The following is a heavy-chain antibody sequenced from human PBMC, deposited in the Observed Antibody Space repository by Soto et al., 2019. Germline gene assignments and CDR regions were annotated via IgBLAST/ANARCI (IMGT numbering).Heavy chain of an antibody. V-gene: IGHV4-30-4*01. D-gene: IGHD6-13*01. CDR3: ARDNSRGPYGMDV. J-gene: IGHJ6*02. CDR1: GGSISSGDYY. Sequence: SETLSLTCPVSGGSISSGDYYWSWIRQPPGKGLEWIGYIYYSGSTYYNPSPKSRVTISVDTSKNKFSLKLSSVTAADTAVYYCARDNSRGPYGMDVWGQGTTVTVS. CDR2: IYYSGST.